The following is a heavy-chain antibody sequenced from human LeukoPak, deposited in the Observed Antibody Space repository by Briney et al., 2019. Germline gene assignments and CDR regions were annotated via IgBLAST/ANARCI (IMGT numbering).Heavy chain of an antibody. CDR1: GGTFSSYA. D-gene: IGHD6-13*01. CDR3: AAAGTEGWFDP. CDR2: IIPILGIA. J-gene: IGHJ5*02. V-gene: IGHV1-69*04. Sequence: SVKVSCKASGGTFSSYAISWVRQAPGQGLEWMGRIIPILGIANYAQKFQGRVTITAGKSTSTAYMELSSLRSEDTAVYYCAAAGTEGWFDPWGQGTLVTVSS.